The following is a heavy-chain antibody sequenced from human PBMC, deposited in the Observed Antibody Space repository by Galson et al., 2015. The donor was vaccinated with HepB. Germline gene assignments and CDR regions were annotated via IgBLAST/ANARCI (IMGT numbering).Heavy chain of an antibody. Sequence: LRLSCAASGFTFGDYAMSWFRQAPGKGLEWVGFIRSKAYGGTTEYAASVKGRFTISRDDSKSIAYLQMNSLKTEDTAVYYCTREYPDKTPKFDYWGQGTLVTVSS. D-gene: IGHD2-2*02. J-gene: IGHJ4*02. V-gene: IGHV3-49*03. CDR3: TREYPDKTPKFDY. CDR1: GFTFGDYA. CDR2: IRSKAYGGTT.